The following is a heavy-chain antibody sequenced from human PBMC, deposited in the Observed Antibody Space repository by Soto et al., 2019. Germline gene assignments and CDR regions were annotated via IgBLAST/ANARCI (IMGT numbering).Heavy chain of an antibody. Sequence: EVQLVESGGGLVQPGGSLRLSCAASGFTFSSYWMHWVRQAPGKGLEWVSRMNMDGNRISYVDSVKGRCTISRENAMNTFYMEMNSARVEDTAVYYCVRGDGDRYDGHGYLGLHWGQGSLVTVSS. CDR3: VRGDGDRYDGHGYLGLH. CDR1: GFTFSSYW. CDR2: MNMDGNRI. V-gene: IGHV3-74*01. J-gene: IGHJ4*02. D-gene: IGHD2-21*01.